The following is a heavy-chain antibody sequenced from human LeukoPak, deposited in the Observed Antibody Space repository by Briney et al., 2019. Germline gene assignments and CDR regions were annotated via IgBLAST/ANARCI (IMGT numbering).Heavy chain of an antibody. Sequence: SETLSLTCAVSGGSFSGYYWSWIRQPPGKGLEWIWEINHSGTTNYNPSLKSRVTMSVDTSKNQFSLKLSSVTAADTAVYYCARRPYGGNAFDIWGQGTMVTVSS. CDR1: GGSFSGYY. J-gene: IGHJ3*02. CDR2: INHSGTT. V-gene: IGHV4-34*01. D-gene: IGHD4-23*01. CDR3: ARRPYGGNAFDI.